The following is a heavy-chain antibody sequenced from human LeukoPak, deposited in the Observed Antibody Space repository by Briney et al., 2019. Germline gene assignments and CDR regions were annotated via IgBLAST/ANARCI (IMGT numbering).Heavy chain of an antibody. CDR3: AKDRGYYYDSSAYGSYFDY. CDR2: ISWDGGTT. J-gene: IGHJ4*02. D-gene: IGHD3-22*01. CDR1: GFTFDDYT. Sequence: GGSLRLSCEASGFTFDDYTMHWVRQSPGKGLELVSLISWDGGTTYYADSVRGRFTISRYNSKNSLYLPMNSLRTEDTALYYCAKDRGYYYDSSAYGSYFDYWGQGTLVTVSS. V-gene: IGHV3-43*01.